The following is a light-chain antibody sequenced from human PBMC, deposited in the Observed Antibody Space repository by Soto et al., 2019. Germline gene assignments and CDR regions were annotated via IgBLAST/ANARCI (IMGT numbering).Light chain of an antibody. CDR3: QQYYDWPRGLT. V-gene: IGKV3-15*01. Sequence: EIVMTQSPATLSVSPGERATLSCRASQSVSSNLAWYQQKPGQAPRLLLYGASTRDTGISARFSGSVSGTEFTLTISSLQSEDFAVYYCQQYYDWPRGLTFGGGTKVEIK. CDR1: QSVSSN. CDR2: GAS. J-gene: IGKJ4*01.